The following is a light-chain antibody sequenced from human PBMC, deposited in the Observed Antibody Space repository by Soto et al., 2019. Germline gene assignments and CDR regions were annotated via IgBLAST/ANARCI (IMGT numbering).Light chain of an antibody. CDR2: DAS. J-gene: IGKJ3*01. CDR1: QSVSSY. CDR3: QQRSNPFS. V-gene: IGKV3-11*01. Sequence: EIVLTQAQAILSFSPGERATLSCRASQSVSSYLAWYQHKPGQAPRLLIYDASNRATGIPARFSGSGSGTDFTLTISRLEPEDFAVYYCQQRSNPFSFGPGTKVDIK.